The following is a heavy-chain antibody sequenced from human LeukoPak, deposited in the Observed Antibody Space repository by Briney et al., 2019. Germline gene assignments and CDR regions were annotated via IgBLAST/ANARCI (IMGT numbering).Heavy chain of an antibody. J-gene: IGHJ4*02. CDR2: INHSGST. D-gene: IGHD5-12*01. CDR1: GGSFSGYY. V-gene: IGHV4-34*01. Sequence: SETLSLTCAVYGGSFSGYYWSWIRQPPGKGLEWIGEINHSGSTNYNPSLKSRVTISVDTSKNQFSLKLSSVTAADTAVYYCARVSGYDWERFNDHWGQGTLVTVSS. CDR3: ARVSGYDWERFNDH.